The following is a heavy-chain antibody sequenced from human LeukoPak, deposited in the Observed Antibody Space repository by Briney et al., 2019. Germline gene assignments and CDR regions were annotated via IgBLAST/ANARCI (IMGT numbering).Heavy chain of an antibody. D-gene: IGHD3-10*01. Sequence: GGSLRLSCAASGFTFSNAWMSWVRQAPGKGLEWVGRIKSKTDGGTTDYAAPVKGRFTISRDDSKNTLYLQMNSLKTEDTAVYYCTFFIWFGEYTFDYWGQGTLVTVSS. V-gene: IGHV3-15*01. J-gene: IGHJ4*02. CDR2: IKSKTDGGTT. CDR1: GFTFSNAW. CDR3: TFFIWFGEYTFDY.